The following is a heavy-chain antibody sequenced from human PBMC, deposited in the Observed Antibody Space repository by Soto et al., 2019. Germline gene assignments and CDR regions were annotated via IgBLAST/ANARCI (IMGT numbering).Heavy chain of an antibody. D-gene: IGHD5-18*01. CDR3: ARDKQGFSSGYGSKYFYYHGLDV. J-gene: IGHJ6*02. CDR2: IHFSGRT. CDR1: GDSINSGDYY. Sequence: SETLSLTCIVSGDSINSGDYYWSWIRQPPGKGLEWIGNIHFSGRTYYSPSLKSRVTMSTDTSKNQFSLRLTYVTSADTAVYYCARDKQGFSSGYGSKYFYYHGLDVWGQGTTVTASS. V-gene: IGHV4-30-4*01.